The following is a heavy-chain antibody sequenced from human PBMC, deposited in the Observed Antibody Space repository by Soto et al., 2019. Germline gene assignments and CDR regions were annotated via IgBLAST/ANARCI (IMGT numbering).Heavy chain of an antibody. CDR1: GYTFTSYG. D-gene: IGHD2-15*01. CDR2: ISAYSGNT. Sequence: ASVNVSCQASGYTFTSYGIRWVRQAPGQGLEWMGWISAYSGNTNYAQKLQGRVTMTTDASTSTAYMELRSLRSDDTAVYYCASSVYCSGGSCLDAFDIWGQGTMVTVSS. CDR3: ASSVYCSGGSCLDAFDI. J-gene: IGHJ3*02. V-gene: IGHV1-18*01.